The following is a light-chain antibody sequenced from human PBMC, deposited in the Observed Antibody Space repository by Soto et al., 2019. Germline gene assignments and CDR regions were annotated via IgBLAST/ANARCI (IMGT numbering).Light chain of an antibody. J-gene: IGLJ2*01. V-gene: IGLV2-8*01. CDR1: SSDVGGYNY. CDR2: EVN. Sequence: QSALTQPPSASGSPGQSVTISCTGTSSDVGGYNYVSWYQHHPGKAPKLMIYEVNKRPSGVSDRFSGSKSGNTASLTVSGLQAEDEADYYCSSYAGSNSVGVFGGRTKLTVL. CDR3: SSYAGSNSVGV.